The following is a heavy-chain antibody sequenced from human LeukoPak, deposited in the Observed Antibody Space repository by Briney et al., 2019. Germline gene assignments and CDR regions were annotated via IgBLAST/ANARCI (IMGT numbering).Heavy chain of an antibody. CDR2: ISSSSRSI. CDR3: VLGSPFDY. J-gene: IGHJ4*02. CDR1: GFTFSSYS. Sequence: GGSLRLSRAASGFTFSSYSMNWVRQAPGKGLAWVSYISSSSRSIYYADSVKGRFTISRDNANNSLSLQMNSLRDEDTAVYYCVLGSPFDYWGQGTLVTVSS. D-gene: IGHD3-10*01. V-gene: IGHV3-48*02.